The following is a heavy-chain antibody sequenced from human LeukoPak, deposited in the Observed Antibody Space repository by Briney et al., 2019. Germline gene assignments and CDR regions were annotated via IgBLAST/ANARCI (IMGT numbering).Heavy chain of an antibody. CDR1: GGSISSSSYY. CDR3: ARHSITMVRGVKPAPAFDI. J-gene: IGHJ3*02. V-gene: IGHV4-39*01. D-gene: IGHD3-10*01. CDR2: IYYSGST. Sequence: SETLSLTCTVSGGSISSSSYYWGWIRQPPGKGLEWIGSIYYSGSTYYNPSLKRRVTISVDTSKNQFSLKLSSVTAADTAVYYCARHSITMVRGVKPAPAFDIWGQGTMVTVSS.